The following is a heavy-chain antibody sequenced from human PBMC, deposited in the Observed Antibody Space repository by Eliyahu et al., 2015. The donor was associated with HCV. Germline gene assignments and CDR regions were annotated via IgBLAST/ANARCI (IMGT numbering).Heavy chain of an antibody. CDR3: ARDEPFLAXGY. J-gene: IGHJ4*02. D-gene: IGHD1-14*01. Sequence: EVQVLESGGGLVQPGGSLRLSCXXSGLRLSGYVVNWVRQAPGRGLDWVSTIGGRGDDTFYADSVKGRFTISRDDSKNTVYLQMNSLRAEDTAIYYCARDEPFLAXGYWGRGTLVTVSS. V-gene: IGHV3-23*01. CDR2: IGGRGDDT. CDR1: GLRLSGYV.